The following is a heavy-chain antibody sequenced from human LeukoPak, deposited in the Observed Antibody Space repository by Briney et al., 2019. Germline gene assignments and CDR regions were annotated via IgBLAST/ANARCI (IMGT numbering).Heavy chain of an antibody. CDR2: IKQDGSEK. D-gene: IGHD6-13*01. CDR3: ARVKGIAAAGLFDY. Sequence: PGGSLRLSCAASGFTFSSYWMSWVRQAPGKGLEWVANIKQDGSEKYYVDSVKGRFTISRDNAKNSLYLQMNSLRAEDTAVYYCARVKGIAAAGLFDYWGQGTLVTVSS. V-gene: IGHV3-7*01. CDR1: GFTFSSYW. J-gene: IGHJ4*02.